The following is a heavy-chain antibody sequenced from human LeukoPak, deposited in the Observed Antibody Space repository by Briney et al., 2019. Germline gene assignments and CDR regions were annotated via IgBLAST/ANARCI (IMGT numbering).Heavy chain of an antibody. CDR3: ASGVWGSYPPYFDY. V-gene: IGHV3-21*01. Sequence: GGSLRLSCAASGFTFSSYSMNWVRQAPGKGLEWVSSISSSSSYIYYADSVKGRFTISRDNAKNSLYLQMNSLRAEDTAVYYCASGVWGSYPPYFDYWGQGTLVTVSS. CDR2: ISSSSSYI. CDR1: GFTFSSYS. D-gene: IGHD3-16*02. J-gene: IGHJ4*02.